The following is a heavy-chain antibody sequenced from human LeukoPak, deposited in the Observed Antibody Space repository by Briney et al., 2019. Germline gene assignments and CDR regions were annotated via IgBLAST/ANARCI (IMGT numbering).Heavy chain of an antibody. CDR3: ASGFQDTPYGFGDLLIPYFDY. CDR2: IYYSGNT. D-gene: IGHD3-10*01. V-gene: IGHV4-39*02. J-gene: IGHJ4*02. CDR1: GGSISSSISSSSYS. Sequence: ETLSLTCTVSGGSISSSISSSSYSWGWIRQPPGKGLEWVGSIYYSGNTYYNPSLKSRVSISVDTSKNHFSLRLRSVTAADTAVYYCASGFQDTPYGFGDLLIPYFDYWGQGTLVTVSS.